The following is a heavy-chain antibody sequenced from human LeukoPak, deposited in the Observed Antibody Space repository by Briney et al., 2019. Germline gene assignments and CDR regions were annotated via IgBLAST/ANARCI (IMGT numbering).Heavy chain of an antibody. CDR3: ARVWSPPYTSSWPYYFDY. CDR1: GFTFSSYS. D-gene: IGHD6-13*01. J-gene: IGHJ4*02. V-gene: IGHV3-21*01. CDR2: ISSSSTYI. Sequence: GGSLRLSCVASGFTFSSYSMNWVRQAPGKGLEWVSSISSSSTYIYYADSLKGRFTISRDNAKNSLFLHMNSLRAEDTAVYYCARVWSPPYTSSWPYYFDYWGQGTLVTVSS.